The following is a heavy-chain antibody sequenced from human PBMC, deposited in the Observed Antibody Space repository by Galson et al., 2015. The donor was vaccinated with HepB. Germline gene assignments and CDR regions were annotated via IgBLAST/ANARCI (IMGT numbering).Heavy chain of an antibody. D-gene: IGHD3-10*01. V-gene: IGHV3-7*01. J-gene: IGHJ4*02. Sequence: SLRLSCAASGFSFSNRYMSWVRQAPGKGLEWVATINPDGSEESHVGPVKGRFIISRDNAKNSLYLQINSLTTGDTAVYYCAITGGDWGQGTLVTVSS. CDR3: AITGGD. CDR1: GFSFSNRY. CDR2: INPDGSEE.